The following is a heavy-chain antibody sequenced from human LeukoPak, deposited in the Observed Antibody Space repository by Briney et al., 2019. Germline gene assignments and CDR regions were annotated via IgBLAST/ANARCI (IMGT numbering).Heavy chain of an antibody. CDR2: MNPNSGNT. D-gene: IGHD3-10*01. Sequence: GASVKVSCKASGCTFTSYDINWVRQATGQGLEWMGWMNPNSGNTGYAQKFQGRVTMTRNTSISTAYMELSSLRSEDTAVYYCAGNSGSDHDAFDIWGQGTMVTVSS. CDR3: AGNSGSDHDAFDI. V-gene: IGHV1-8*01. J-gene: IGHJ3*02. CDR1: GCTFTSYD.